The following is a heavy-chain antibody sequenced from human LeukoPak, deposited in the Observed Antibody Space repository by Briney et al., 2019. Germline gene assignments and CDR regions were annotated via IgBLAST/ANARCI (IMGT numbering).Heavy chain of an antibody. Sequence: HPGGSLRLSCAASGFTFSSYGMSWVRQAPGKGLEWVSAISGSGGSTYYADSVKGRFTISRDNSKNTLYLQMNSLRAEDTAVYYCAKDHITMVRGVIRNFDYWGQGTLVTVSS. V-gene: IGHV3-23*01. D-gene: IGHD3-10*01. CDR2: ISGSGGST. J-gene: IGHJ4*02. CDR3: AKDHITMVRGVIRNFDY. CDR1: GFTFSSYG.